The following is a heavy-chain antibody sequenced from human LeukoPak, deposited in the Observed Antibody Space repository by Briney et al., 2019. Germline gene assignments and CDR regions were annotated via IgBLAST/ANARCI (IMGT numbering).Heavy chain of an antibody. CDR3: AKDSSGWRGDFDY. CDR2: ISTSSSTT. J-gene: IGHJ4*02. V-gene: IGHV3-48*01. CDR1: GFTFSNYN. D-gene: IGHD6-19*01. Sequence: GGSLRLSCAASGFTFSNYNMNWVRQAPRKGLGWVSYISTSSSTTYYADSVKGRFTISRDNSKNTLYLQMNSLRAEDTAVYYCAKDSSGWRGDFDYWGQGTLVTVSS.